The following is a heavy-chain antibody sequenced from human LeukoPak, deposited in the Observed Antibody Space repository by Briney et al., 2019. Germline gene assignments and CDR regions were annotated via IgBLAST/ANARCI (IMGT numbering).Heavy chain of an antibody. D-gene: IGHD3-22*01. V-gene: IGHV4-30-2*01. CDR3: ARRKLGGYYYGTEYFQH. J-gene: IGHJ1*01. CDR1: GGSISSGGYS. Sequence: KSSQTLSLTCAVSGGSISSGGYSWSWIRQPPGKGLEWIGYIYHSGSTYYNPSLKSRVTISVDRSKNQFSLKLSSVTAADTAVYYCARRKLGGYYYGTEYFQHWGQGTLVTVSS. CDR2: IYHSGST.